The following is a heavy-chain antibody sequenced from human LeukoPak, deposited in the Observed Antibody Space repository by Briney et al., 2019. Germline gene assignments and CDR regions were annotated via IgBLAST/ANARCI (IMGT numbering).Heavy chain of an antibody. CDR2: ISAYNGNT. Sequence: GASVKVSCKASGYTFTSYGISWVRQAPGQGLEWMGWISAYNGNTNYAQKLQGRVTMTTDTSTSTAYMELRSLRSDDTAVYYCARAGHRVRGSDSSGYLADYWGQGTLVTVSS. V-gene: IGHV1-18*01. CDR3: ARAGHRVRGSDSSGYLADY. D-gene: IGHD3-22*01. J-gene: IGHJ4*02. CDR1: GYTFTSYG.